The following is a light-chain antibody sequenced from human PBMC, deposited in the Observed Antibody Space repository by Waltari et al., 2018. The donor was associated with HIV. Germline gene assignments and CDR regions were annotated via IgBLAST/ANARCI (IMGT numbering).Light chain of an antibody. V-gene: IGLV1-47*01. Sequence: QSVLTQPPSASGTPGQRVTISCSRSSSNIWLNDFSWYQNRPGTAPKLLIFTNNQRPSWVPDRFSASKSGTSASLAISALQSDDEADYYCAAWDGSLRGGVFGGGTKLTV. J-gene: IGLJ3*02. CDR2: TNN. CDR3: AAWDGSLRGGV. CDR1: SSNIWLND.